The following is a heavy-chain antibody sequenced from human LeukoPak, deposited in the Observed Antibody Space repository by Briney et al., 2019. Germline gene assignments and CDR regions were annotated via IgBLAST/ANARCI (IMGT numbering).Heavy chain of an antibody. D-gene: IGHD6-13*01. Sequence: ASVKVSCKASGYTFTGYYMHWVRQAPGQGLEWMGRINPNSGGTNYAQKFQGRVTITRDTSASTAYMELSSLRSEDTAVYYCARDPYSSSWEELDYWGQGTLVTVSS. CDR2: INPNSGGT. CDR1: GYTFTGYY. J-gene: IGHJ4*02. CDR3: ARDPYSSSWEELDY. V-gene: IGHV1-2*06.